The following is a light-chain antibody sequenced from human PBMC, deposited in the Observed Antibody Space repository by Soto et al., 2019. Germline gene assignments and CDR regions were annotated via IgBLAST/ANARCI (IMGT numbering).Light chain of an antibody. CDR2: DAS. V-gene: IGKV3-11*01. J-gene: IGKJ2*01. CDR1: QSVSSY. Sequence: EIVLTQSPATLSLSPGERATLSCRASQSVSSYLAWYQQKPGQTPRLLIYDASNRATGIPARFSGSGSGTDFTLTISSLEPEDFAVYYCQQRSSWPRTFGQGTKLEFK. CDR3: QQRSSWPRT.